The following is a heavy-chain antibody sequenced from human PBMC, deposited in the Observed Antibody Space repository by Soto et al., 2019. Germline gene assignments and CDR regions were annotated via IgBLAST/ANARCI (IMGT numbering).Heavy chain of an antibody. Sequence: GESLKISCQGSGYSFTSYWLGWVRQMPGKGLEWMGIIYPGDSDTRYSPSFQGQVTISADKSISTAYLQWSSLKASDTAMYYCARQFDSSGWDYYYYGMDVWGQGTTVTVSS. J-gene: IGHJ6*02. D-gene: IGHD6-19*01. V-gene: IGHV5-51*01. CDR2: IYPGDSDT. CDR1: GYSFTSYW. CDR3: ARQFDSSGWDYYYYGMDV.